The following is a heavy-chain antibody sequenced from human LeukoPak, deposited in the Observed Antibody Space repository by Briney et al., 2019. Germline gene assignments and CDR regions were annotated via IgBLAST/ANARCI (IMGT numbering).Heavy chain of an antibody. V-gene: IGHV3-7*04. CDR3: VRDGGYYGPDS. CDR2: INQVASEK. CDR1: GFTISFYW. Sequence: GGSLRLSCAASGFTISFYWMSWVRQAPGKGLEWVANINQVASEKNYVDSVKGRFTISRDNAKNSLYLQMNSVRAEDMAMYYCVRDGGYYGPDSWGQGALVSVSS. D-gene: IGHD3-10*01. J-gene: IGHJ4*02.